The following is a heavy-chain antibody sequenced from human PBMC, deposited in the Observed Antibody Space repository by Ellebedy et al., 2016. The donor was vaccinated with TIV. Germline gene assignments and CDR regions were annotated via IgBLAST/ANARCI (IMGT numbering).Heavy chain of an antibody. CDR2: ISHSGTT. CDR1: GASISSSSYY. CDR3: ARGGDYGDHGVSY. J-gene: IGHJ4*02. V-gene: IGHV4-39*07. D-gene: IGHD4-17*01. Sequence: SETLSLTCTVSGASISSSSYYWGWIRQPPGKSLEWIGTISHSGTTYYNPSLKSRVTISVDRSKNQFSLKLSSVTAADTAVYYCARGGDYGDHGVSYWGQGTLVTVSS.